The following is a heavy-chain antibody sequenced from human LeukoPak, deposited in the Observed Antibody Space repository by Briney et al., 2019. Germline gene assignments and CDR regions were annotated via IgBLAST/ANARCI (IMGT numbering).Heavy chain of an antibody. D-gene: IGHD4-11*01. Sequence: GGSLRLSCAASGFTVSSNYMSWVRQAPGKGLEWVSAISGGGGSTYYTDSVKGRFTISRDNSKNTLFLQMDSLRAEDTAVYYCAKGPVNTRNLIDYWGQGTLVTVSS. CDR2: ISGGGGST. J-gene: IGHJ4*02. V-gene: IGHV3-23*01. CDR3: AKGPVNTRNLIDY. CDR1: GFTVSSNY.